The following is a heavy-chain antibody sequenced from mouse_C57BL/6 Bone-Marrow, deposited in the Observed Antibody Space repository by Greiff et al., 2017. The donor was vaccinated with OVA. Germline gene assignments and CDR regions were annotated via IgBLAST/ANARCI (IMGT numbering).Heavy chain of an antibody. J-gene: IGHJ3*01. CDR2: ISSGGSYT. CDR1: GFTFSSYG. Sequence: EVQGVESGGDLVKPGGSLKLSCAASGFTFSSYGMSWVRQTPDKRLEWVATISSGGSYTYYPDSVKGRFTISRDNAKNTLYLQMSSLKSEDTAMYYCARPPYYYGREGGFAYWGQGTLVTVSA. V-gene: IGHV5-6*01. D-gene: IGHD1-1*01. CDR3: ARPPYYYGREGGFAY.